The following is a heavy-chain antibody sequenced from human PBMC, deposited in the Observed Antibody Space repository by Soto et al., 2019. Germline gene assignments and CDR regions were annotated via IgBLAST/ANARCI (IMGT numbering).Heavy chain of an antibody. CDR2: ITSSDYI. J-gene: IGHJ5*02. V-gene: IGHV3-21*01. CDR1: GFTFSTYT. D-gene: IGHD6-6*01. Sequence: EVQLVESGGGLVKPGGSLRLSCAASGFTFSTYTMNWVRQAPGKGLEWVSSITSSDYISYADSVKGRLTISRDNAKNSLFLQMNSLRADDTAVYYCARETEYSNGWTNWFDPWGKGTLVTVSS. CDR3: ARETEYSNGWTNWFDP.